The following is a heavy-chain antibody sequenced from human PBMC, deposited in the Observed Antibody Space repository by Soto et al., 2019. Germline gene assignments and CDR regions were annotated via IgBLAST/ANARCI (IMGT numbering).Heavy chain of an antibody. CDR1: GFSFSTYN. CDR2: IDASSTHI. Sequence: EVQLVESGGGLVKPGGSLRLTRAASGFSFSTYNMNWVRQAPGKGLEWVSSIDASSTHIYYADSVKGRFTISRDNGKSSLYLQMDSLRAEDTALYYCVRQQYDFLVDPWGQGTLVTVSS. CDR3: VRQQYDFLVDP. V-gene: IGHV3-21*01. D-gene: IGHD3-16*01. J-gene: IGHJ5*02.